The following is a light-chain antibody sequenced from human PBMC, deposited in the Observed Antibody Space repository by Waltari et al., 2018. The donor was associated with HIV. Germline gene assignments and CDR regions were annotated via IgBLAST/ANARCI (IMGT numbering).Light chain of an antibody. V-gene: IGLV1-51*01. Sequence: HSVLTQPPSVSAAPGPKVTISCSGSSSNIGNNYVSWYQPFPGTAPKLLIYDNNKRPSGIPDRFSGTKSGTSATLGITGLQTGDEAGYYCGAWDSGLSAWVFGGGTKLTVL. CDR1: SSNIGNNY. CDR2: DNN. CDR3: GAWDSGLSAWV. J-gene: IGLJ3*02.